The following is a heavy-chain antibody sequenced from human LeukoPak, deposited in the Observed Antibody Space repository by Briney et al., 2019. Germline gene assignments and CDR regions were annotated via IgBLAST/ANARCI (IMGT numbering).Heavy chain of an antibody. D-gene: IGHD2-2*01. Sequence: ASVTVSCKASGYTFTSYAITWVRQAPGQGLEWLGWISVFNGNTKYAQILQGRVSMTTDTTASTAYMELRSLRSDDTAVYYCATSHGEHQLLYYFGQWGQGTLVTVSS. CDR3: ATSHGEHQLLYYFGQ. J-gene: IGHJ4*02. CDR1: GYTFTSYA. V-gene: IGHV1-18*01. CDR2: ISVFNGNT.